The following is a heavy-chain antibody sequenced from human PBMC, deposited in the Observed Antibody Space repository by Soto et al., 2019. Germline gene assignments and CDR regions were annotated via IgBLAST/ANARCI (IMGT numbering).Heavy chain of an antibody. CDR2: IYYSGST. CDR3: ARVLSGTRDTYFDY. CDR1: GESFSRYY. V-gene: IGHV4-59*01. Sequence: SETLPPTWAAYGESFSRYYWNWIRQPPGKGLEWIGYIYYSGSTNYNPSLKSRVTISVDTSKNQFSLKLSSVTAADTAVYYCARVLSGTRDTYFDYWGQGTLVTVSS. J-gene: IGHJ4*02. D-gene: IGHD1-7*01.